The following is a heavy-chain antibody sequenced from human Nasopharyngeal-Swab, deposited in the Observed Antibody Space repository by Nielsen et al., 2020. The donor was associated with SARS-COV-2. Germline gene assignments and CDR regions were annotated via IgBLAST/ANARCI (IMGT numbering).Heavy chain of an antibody. D-gene: IGHD5-24*01. V-gene: IGHV3-23*01. CDR1: EFLFSSSA. CDR3: ARSEI. Sequence: GESLKISCAASEFLFSSSAMSWVRQAPGKGLEWLSAISASGDAQYYADSIKGRFIISRDNSKNSLYLQMNSLRVEDTAVYYCARSEIWGQGTLVTVSS. J-gene: IGHJ4*02. CDR2: ISASGDAQ.